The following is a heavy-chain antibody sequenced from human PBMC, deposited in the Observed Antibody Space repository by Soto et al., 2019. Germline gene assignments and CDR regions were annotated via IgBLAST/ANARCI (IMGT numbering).Heavy chain of an antibody. CDR2: MYYSGST. V-gene: IGHV4-59*01. CDR3: ARLSYDYPTTNYFDY. D-gene: IGHD3-22*01. CDR1: GGSISSDY. J-gene: IGHJ4*02. Sequence: QVQLQESGPGLVKPSETLSLTCTVSGGSISSDYWSWIRQPPGKGLEWIGYMYYSGSTNYNPSLKSRVTMSVDASKHQFSLELSSVTAADTAIYYCARLSYDYPTTNYFDYWGQGTLVTVSS.